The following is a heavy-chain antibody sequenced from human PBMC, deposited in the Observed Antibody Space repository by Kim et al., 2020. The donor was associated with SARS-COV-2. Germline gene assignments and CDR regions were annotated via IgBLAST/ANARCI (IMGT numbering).Heavy chain of an antibody. Sequence: GGSLRLSCTTSGFTFSAYDMNWVRQAPGKGLEWLSFITKSSTTIYYADSVKGRFTTSRDNAKNSLHLQMNSLEDEDTAVYYCVRDRMGGAFDIWGQGTLVTVSS. D-gene: IGHD3-16*01. V-gene: IGHV3-48*02. J-gene: IGHJ3*02. CDR3: VRDRMGGAFDI. CDR1: GFTFSAYD. CDR2: ITKSSTTI.